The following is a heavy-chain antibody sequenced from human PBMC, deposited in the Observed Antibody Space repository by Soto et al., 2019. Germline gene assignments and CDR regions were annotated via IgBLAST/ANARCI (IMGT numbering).Heavy chain of an antibody. J-gene: IGHJ6*02. V-gene: IGHV3-30*18. Sequence: PGGSLRLSCAASGFTFSSYGMHWVRQAPGKGLEWVAVISYDGSNKYYAGSVKGRFTISRDNSKNTLYLQMNSLRAEDTAVYYCAKDSGYSSGWYHYYYYGMDVWGQGPTLTVSS. CDR3: AKDSGYSSGWYHYYYYGMDV. D-gene: IGHD6-19*01. CDR1: GFTFSSYG. CDR2: ISYDGSNK.